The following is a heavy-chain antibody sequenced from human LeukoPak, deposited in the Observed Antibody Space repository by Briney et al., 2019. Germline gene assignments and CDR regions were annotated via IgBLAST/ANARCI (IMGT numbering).Heavy chain of an antibody. CDR3: ARDSTLSGPFDY. J-gene: IGHJ4*02. CDR2: ISYDGSNK. Sequence: PGGSLRLSCAASGFTFSSYAMHWVRQAPGKGLEWVAVISYDGSNKYYADSVKGRFTISRDNSKNTLYLQMNSLRAEDTAVYYCARDSTLSGPFDYWGQGTLVTVSS. D-gene: IGHD2/OR15-2a*01. CDR1: GFTFSSYA. V-gene: IGHV3-30-3*01.